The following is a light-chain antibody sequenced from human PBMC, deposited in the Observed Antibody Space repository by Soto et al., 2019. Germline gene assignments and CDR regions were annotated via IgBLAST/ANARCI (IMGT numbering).Light chain of an antibody. CDR1: SGHSSYI. V-gene: IGLV4-60*02. Sequence: QSVLTQSSSASASLGSSVKLTCTLSSGHSSYIIAWHQQQPGKASRYLMKLEGSGSYSKGSGVPDRFSGSSSGADRYLTISNLQFEDEADYYCETWDSNIVVFGGGTKLTVL. J-gene: IGLJ2*01. CDR2: LEGSGSY. CDR3: ETWDSNIVV.